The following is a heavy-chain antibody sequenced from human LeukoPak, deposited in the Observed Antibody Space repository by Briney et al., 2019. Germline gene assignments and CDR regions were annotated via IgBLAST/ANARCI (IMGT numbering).Heavy chain of an antibody. D-gene: IGHD2-2*01. Sequence: GGSLRLSCAASGFTFSSYSMNWVRQAPGKGLEWVSYISGSSSTIYYADSVKGRFTISRDNAKNSLYLQMNSLRAEDTAVYYCARDRPTIVVVPAAIIVPDAFDIWGQGTMVTVSS. CDR1: GFTFSSYS. J-gene: IGHJ3*02. CDR2: ISGSSSTI. CDR3: ARDRPTIVVVPAAIIVPDAFDI. V-gene: IGHV3-48*01.